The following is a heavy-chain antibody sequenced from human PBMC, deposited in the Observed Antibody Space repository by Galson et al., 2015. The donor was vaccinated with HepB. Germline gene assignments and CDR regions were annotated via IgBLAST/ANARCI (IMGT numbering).Heavy chain of an antibody. J-gene: IGHJ3*01. CDR3: AKDMGHGDYGWAFDV. Sequence: SLRLSCAGSGFIFDDYTMHWVRRVPGKGLEWVSRISWNSGNIGYADSVKGRFTISRDNAENSLFLQMDSLTAEDTALYYCAKDMGHGDYGWAFDVWGQGTMVIVSS. D-gene: IGHD4-17*01. V-gene: IGHV3-9*01. CDR1: GFIFDDYT. CDR2: ISWNSGNI.